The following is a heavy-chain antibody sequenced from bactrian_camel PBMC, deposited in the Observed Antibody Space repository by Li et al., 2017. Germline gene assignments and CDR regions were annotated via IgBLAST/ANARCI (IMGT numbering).Heavy chain of an antibody. D-gene: IGHD1*01. CDR1: GYTYNRNC. J-gene: IGHJ4*01. CDR2: VDRVDGT. V-gene: IGHV3S26*01. CDR3: AASLFCWTSTGIARDGDFVY. Sequence: HVQLVESGGGSVQAGGSLRLSCAASGYTYNRNCMAWFRQAQGKEREGVAHVDRVDGTSYADSVLGRFTISRDNAKNTLYLQMNSLKPEDTAMYYCAASLFCWTSTGIARDGDFVYWGHGTQVTVS.